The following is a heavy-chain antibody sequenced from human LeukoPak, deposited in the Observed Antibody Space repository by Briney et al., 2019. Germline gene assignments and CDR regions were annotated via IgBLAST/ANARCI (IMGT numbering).Heavy chain of an antibody. CDR2: ISSSSSTI. CDR3: ARDGGVLRFLEWLPSYFDY. V-gene: IGHV3-48*01. J-gene: IGHJ4*02. CDR1: GFPLSRYA. D-gene: IGHD3-3*01. Sequence: PGGSLRLSCAVSGFPLSRYAMRWVRQAPGKGVEWVSYISSSSSTIYYADSVKGRFTISRDNAKNSLYLQMNSLRAEDTAVYYCARDGGVLRFLEWLPSYFDYWGQGTLATVSS.